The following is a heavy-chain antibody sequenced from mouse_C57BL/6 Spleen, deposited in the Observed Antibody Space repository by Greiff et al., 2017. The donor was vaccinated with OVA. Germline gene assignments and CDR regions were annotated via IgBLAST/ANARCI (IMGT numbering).Heavy chain of an antibody. CDR3: AKQNVDYYEGAMDY. CDR1: GFSLTSHG. D-gene: IGHD2-4*01. Sequence: QVQLKELGPGLVAPSQSLAITCTVPGFSLTSHGVSWVRQPPGKGLGWLGVIWGDGRTNYHSALISRLSISKDNSKSQVFLKLNSLQTDDTATYYCAKQNVDYYEGAMDYWGQGTSVTVSS. CDR2: IWGDGRT. J-gene: IGHJ4*01. V-gene: IGHV2-3*01.